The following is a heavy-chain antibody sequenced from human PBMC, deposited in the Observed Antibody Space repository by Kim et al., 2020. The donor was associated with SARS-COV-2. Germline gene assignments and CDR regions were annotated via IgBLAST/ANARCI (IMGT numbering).Heavy chain of an antibody. J-gene: IGHJ4*02. CDR3: ARLSITGTTMY. V-gene: IGHV4-39*07. CDR2: T. Sequence: TYYNPSLKSRVTISVDTSKNQFSLKLSSVTAADTAVYYCARLSITGTTMYWGQGTLVTVSS. D-gene: IGHD1-7*01.